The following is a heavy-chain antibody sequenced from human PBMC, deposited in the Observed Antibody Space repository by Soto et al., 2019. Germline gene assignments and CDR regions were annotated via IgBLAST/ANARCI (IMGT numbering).Heavy chain of an antibody. CDR1: GFTFSSYA. CDR3: AKHDYSPP. V-gene: IGHV3-23*01. CDR2: ISGSGGST. D-gene: IGHD4-4*01. J-gene: IGHJ5*02. Sequence: EVQLLESGGGFLQPRGSPRLSCAASGFTFSSYAMGWVRQATGKGLEWVSPISGSGGSTYYADSVKGRFTISRDNAKDALYLQMSSLRAEDTAVYYCAKHDYSPPWGQGTLVTVSS.